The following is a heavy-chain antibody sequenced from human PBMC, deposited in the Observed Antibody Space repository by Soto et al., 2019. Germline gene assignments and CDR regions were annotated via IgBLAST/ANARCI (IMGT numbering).Heavy chain of an antibody. V-gene: IGHV4-59*01. D-gene: IGHD5-12*01. CDR3: ARVNIGYSGYDD. CDR1: GGSISSYY. Sequence: PSETLSLTCTVSGGSISSYYWSWIRRPPGKGLEWIGYIYYSGSTNYNPSLKSRVTISVDTSKNQFSLKLSSVTAADTAVYYCARVNIGYSGYDDWGQGTLVTVSS. J-gene: IGHJ4*02. CDR2: IYYSGST.